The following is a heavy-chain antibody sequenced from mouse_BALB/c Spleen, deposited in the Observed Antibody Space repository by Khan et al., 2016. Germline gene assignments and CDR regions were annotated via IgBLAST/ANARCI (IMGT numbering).Heavy chain of an antibody. CDR1: GFNIKDYY. Sequence: VRLQQSGAELVRPGALVKLSCKASGFNIKDYYLHWVKQRPEQGLEWVGWIDPENGHTIYDQKFQGKASVTADTSSNTAYLQLSSLTSADTAVYSCSGEIRYQHCREFAYWRRGTLVTASA. V-gene: IGHV14-1*02. CDR3: SGEIRYQHCREFAY. J-gene: IGHJ3*01. CDR2: IDPENGHT.